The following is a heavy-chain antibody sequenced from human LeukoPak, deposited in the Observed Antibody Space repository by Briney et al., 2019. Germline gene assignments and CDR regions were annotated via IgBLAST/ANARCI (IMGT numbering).Heavy chain of an antibody. CDR1: GFTFSSYA. J-gene: IGHJ4*02. V-gene: IGHV3-23*01. D-gene: IGHD1-26*01. CDR2: VGGSDAGT. CDR3: AKNRGGSYYSGSDY. Sequence: GGSLRLSCAASGFTFSSYAMNWVRQAPGKGLEWVSAVGGSDAGTSYEDSVKGRFTISRDNSKTTLYLQMNSLRAEDTAVYYCAKNRGGSYYSGSDYWGQGTLVTVSS.